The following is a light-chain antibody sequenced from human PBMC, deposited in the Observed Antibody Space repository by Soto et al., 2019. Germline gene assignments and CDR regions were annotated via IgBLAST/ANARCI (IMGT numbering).Light chain of an antibody. Sequence: EKVMTQSPGSLSVSPGGRATLSCRASQSISNYLAWYQQKPGQAPRLLIYDASNRATGIPARFSGSGSGTDFTLTISSLEPEDFAVYYCQQRSNWPPTWTFGQGTKVDIK. CDR2: DAS. CDR3: QQRSNWPPTWT. J-gene: IGKJ1*01. CDR1: QSISNY. V-gene: IGKV3-11*01.